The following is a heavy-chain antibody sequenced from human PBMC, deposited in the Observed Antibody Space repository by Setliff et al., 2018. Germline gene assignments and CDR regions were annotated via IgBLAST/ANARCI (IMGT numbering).Heavy chain of an antibody. CDR2: ISAYTGNT. J-gene: IGHJ4*02. V-gene: IGHV1-18*01. D-gene: IGHD2-8*01. Sequence: ASVKVSCKASGYTFTNYGINWVRQAPGQGLEWMGWISAYTGNTNYAQKLQGRVSMTTDTSTSTACMELRSLTSDDTAVYYCSRLVRYCTTTTCQRASGAEFWGQGTPVTVS. CDR1: GYTFTNYG. CDR3: SRLVRYCTTTTCQRASGAEF.